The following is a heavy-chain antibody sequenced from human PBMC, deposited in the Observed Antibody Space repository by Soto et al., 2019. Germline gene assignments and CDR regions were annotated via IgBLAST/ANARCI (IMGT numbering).Heavy chain of an antibody. D-gene: IGHD5-18*01. CDR2: IYYRGST. Sequence: QLQLQESGPGLVKPSETLSLTCTVSGGSISSSSYYWGWIRQPPGKGLEWIGSIYYRGSTYYNPPPKRGVTTPVDMSKNQSSLRLCPVTAADTVLYYWARYDGEYSYGQGGGNYCGQGTLVTVSS. CDR3: ARYDGEYSYGQGGGNY. V-gene: IGHV4-39*01. CDR1: GGSISSSSYY. J-gene: IGHJ4*02.